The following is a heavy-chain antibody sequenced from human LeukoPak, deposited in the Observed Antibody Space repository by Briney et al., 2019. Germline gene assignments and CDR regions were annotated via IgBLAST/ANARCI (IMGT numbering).Heavy chain of an antibody. D-gene: IGHD1-26*01. CDR2: ISSSSTYI. Sequence: GGSLRLSCAASGFTFSSYSMNWVRQTPGKGLEWVSSISSSSTYIYYADSMKGRFTISRDNAKNSLYLQMSSLRAEDTAVYYCARGSSPGSYGSAYFFDYWGQGTLVTVSS. V-gene: IGHV3-21*01. J-gene: IGHJ4*02. CDR1: GFTFSSYS. CDR3: ARGSSPGSYGSAYFFDY.